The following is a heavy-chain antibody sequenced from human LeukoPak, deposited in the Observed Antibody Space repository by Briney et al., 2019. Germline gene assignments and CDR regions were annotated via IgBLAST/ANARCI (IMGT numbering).Heavy chain of an antibody. CDR1: GGSISSYY. CDR3: ARGPQLTYYYDSSGYDH. V-gene: IGHV4-59*01. Sequence: PSETLSLTCTVSGGSISSYYWSWIRQPPGKGLEWIGYIYYSGSTNYNPSLKSRVTTSVDTSKNQFSLKLSSVTAADTAVYYCARGPQLTYYYDSSGYDHWGQGTLVTVSS. CDR2: IYYSGST. J-gene: IGHJ4*02. D-gene: IGHD3-22*01.